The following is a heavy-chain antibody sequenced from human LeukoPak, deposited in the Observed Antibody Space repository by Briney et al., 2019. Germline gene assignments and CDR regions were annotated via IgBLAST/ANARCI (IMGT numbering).Heavy chain of an antibody. CDR3: AKRPSDYGDYVSYFDY. CDR1: GFSFISYG. Sequence: GGSLRLSCAASGFSFISYGMHWVRQAPGKGLEWVGVISDDGRRKDYADSVKGRFTISRDNSKDTLYLQMNSLRAEDTAVYYCAKRPSDYGDYVSYFDYWDQGTLVTVSS. CDR2: ISDDGRRK. J-gene: IGHJ4*02. V-gene: IGHV3-30*18. D-gene: IGHD4-17*01.